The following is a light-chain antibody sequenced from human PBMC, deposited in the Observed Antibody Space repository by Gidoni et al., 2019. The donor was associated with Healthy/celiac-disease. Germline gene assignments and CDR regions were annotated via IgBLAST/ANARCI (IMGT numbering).Light chain of an antibody. CDR3: QQYYSTPGT. J-gene: IGKJ1*01. V-gene: IGKV4-1*01. Sequence: DIVMIQSPDSLAVSLGERATINCKSSQSVLYSSNNKNYLAWYQQKPGQPPKLLIYWASTRESGVPDRFSGSGSGTDFTLTISSLQAEGVAVYYCQQYYSTPGTFGQGTKVEIK. CDR1: QSVLYSSNNKNY. CDR2: WAS.